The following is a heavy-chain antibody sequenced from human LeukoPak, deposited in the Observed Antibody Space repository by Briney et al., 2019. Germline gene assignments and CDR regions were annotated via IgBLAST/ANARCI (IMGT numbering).Heavy chain of an antibody. D-gene: IGHD6-19*01. CDR3: AKGYSSGWSEGFLDY. V-gene: IGHV3-48*03. CDR1: GFTFSSYE. CDR2: ISSSGSTI. Sequence: GGSLRLSCAASGFTFSSYEMNWVRQAPGKGLEWVSYISSSGSTIYYADSVKGRFTISRDNSKNTLFLQMNSLRAEDTAVYYCAKGYSSGWSEGFLDYWGQGTLVTVSS. J-gene: IGHJ4*02.